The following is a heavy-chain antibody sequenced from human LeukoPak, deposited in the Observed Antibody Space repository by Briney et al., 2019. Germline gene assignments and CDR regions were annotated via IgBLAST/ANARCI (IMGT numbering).Heavy chain of an antibody. CDR3: ARDSRDGYTDY. V-gene: IGHV3-21*04. Sequence: GGSLRLSCAASGFTFSSYSMNWVRQAPGKGLEWVSSISSSSSYIYYADSVKGRFTISRHNSKNTLYLQMNSLRAEDTAVYYCARDSRDGYTDYWGQGTLVTVSS. CDR2: ISSSSSYI. D-gene: IGHD5-24*01. CDR1: GFTFSSYS. J-gene: IGHJ4*02.